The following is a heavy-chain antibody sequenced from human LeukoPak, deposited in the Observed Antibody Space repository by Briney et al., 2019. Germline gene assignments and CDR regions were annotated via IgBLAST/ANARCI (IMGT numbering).Heavy chain of an antibody. CDR3: AARSSDFDY. J-gene: IGHJ4*02. CDR2: IIPILGIA. CDR1: GGTFSSYA. D-gene: IGHD6-6*01. Sequence: SVNVSCKASGGTFSSYAISWVRQAPGQGLEWMGRIIPILGIANYAQKFQGRVTITADKSTSTAYMELSSLRSEDTAVYYRAARSSDFDYWGQGTLVTVSS. V-gene: IGHV1-69*04.